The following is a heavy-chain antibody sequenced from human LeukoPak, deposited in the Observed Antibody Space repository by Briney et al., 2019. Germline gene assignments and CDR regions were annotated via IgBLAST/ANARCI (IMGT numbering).Heavy chain of an antibody. V-gene: IGHV3-30*02. CDR1: GFTFSSYG. CDR2: IRYDGSNK. J-gene: IGHJ4*02. D-gene: IGHD1-26*01. Sequence: PGGSLRLSCAVSGFTFSSYGIHWVRQAPGKGLEWVAFIRYDGSNKYYVDSVKGRFTISRDNSKNTLFLQMNSLRAEDTAVYYRAKESGTYYDYWGQGTLVTVSS. CDR3: AKESGTYYDY.